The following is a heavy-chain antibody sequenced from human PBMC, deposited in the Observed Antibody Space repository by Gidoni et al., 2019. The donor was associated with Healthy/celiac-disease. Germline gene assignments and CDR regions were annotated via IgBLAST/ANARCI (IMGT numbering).Heavy chain of an antibody. CDR2: IYHSGST. J-gene: IGHJ2*01. CDR3: ARTTVANGLWYFDL. V-gene: IGHV4-30-2*01. CDR1: GGSISSGGYS. Sequence: QLQLQESGSGLVKPSQTLSLTYAVSGGSISSGGYSWSWLRQPPGKGLEWIGYIYHSGSTYYNPSLKSRVTISVDRSKNQFSLKLSSVTAADTAVYYCARTTVANGLWYFDLWGRGTLVTVSS. D-gene: IGHD4-17*01.